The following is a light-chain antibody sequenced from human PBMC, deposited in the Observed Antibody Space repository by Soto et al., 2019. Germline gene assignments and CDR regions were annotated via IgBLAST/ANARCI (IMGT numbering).Light chain of an antibody. CDR2: RAS. V-gene: IGKV1-5*03. Sequence: DIQMTQSPSTLSASVGDRVTITCRASQSINSWLAWYQQKPGKAPKLLIYRASSLEGGVPSRFSGSGSETEFTLTISSLQPDDFATYYCQQYNSYSRNFGQGTNLEIK. J-gene: IGKJ2*01. CDR1: QSINSW. CDR3: QQYNSYSRN.